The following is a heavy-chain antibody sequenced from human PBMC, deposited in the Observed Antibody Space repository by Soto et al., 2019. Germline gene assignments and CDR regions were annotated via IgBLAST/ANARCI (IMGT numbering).Heavy chain of an antibody. D-gene: IGHD1-26*01. CDR2: IYYSGST. Sequence: SETLSLTCTFSVVSISSGDYYCSWIRQPPGKGLEWIGYIYYSGSTYYNPSLKSRVTISVDTSKNQFSLKLSSVTAADTAVYYCARVWELIVYAFDIWGQGTMVSVS. J-gene: IGHJ3*02. V-gene: IGHV4-30-4*01. CDR1: VVSISSGDYY. CDR3: ARVWELIVYAFDI.